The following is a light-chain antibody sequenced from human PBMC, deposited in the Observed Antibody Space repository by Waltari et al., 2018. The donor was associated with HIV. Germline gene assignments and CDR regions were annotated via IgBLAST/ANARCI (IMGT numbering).Light chain of an antibody. CDR1: SSDIGYFDD. CDR2: EAS. J-gene: IGLJ1*01. V-gene: IGLV2-11*01. Sequence: QSALTQHRSVSGSPGQSVTISCTGTSSDIGYFDDVSWSQQYPGKAPQVIFYEASQRPSGVPDRFTASKSGITASLTISGLQDEDEADYYCCSYAGTYTYVFGTGTTVTVL. CDR3: CSYAGTYTYV.